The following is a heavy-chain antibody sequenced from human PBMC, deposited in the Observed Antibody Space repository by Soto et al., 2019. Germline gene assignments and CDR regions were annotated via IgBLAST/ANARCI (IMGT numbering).Heavy chain of an antibody. J-gene: IGHJ4*02. Sequence: GESLKISCKGSGYIFTNYWIGWVRQMPGKGLEWMGIIYPGDSDTKYSPSFQGQVTISADKSINTAYLQWSSLKASDTAMYYCASLSRLEPRSAFDYWGQGTLVTVSS. CDR3: ASLSRLEPRSAFDY. CDR1: GYIFTNYW. D-gene: IGHD1-1*01. V-gene: IGHV5-51*01. CDR2: IYPGDSDT.